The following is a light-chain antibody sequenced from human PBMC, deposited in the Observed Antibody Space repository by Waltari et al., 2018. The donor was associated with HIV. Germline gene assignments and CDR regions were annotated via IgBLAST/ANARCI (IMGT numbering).Light chain of an antibody. CDR1: ALPQHF. CDR3: ESADDSGDHWV. V-gene: IGLV3-25*03. Sequence: SYELTQPPSVSVSPGQTARITCSGAALPQHFAYWYQQKAGQAPLMVIYKDDKRPSGIPDRFSGSMSGTTVTLIISGVQPEDEADYYCESADDSGDHWVFGGGTKLSVL. J-gene: IGLJ3*02. CDR2: KDD.